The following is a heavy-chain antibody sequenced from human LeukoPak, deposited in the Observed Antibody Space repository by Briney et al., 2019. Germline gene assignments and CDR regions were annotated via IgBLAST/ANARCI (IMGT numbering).Heavy chain of an antibody. J-gene: IGHJ4*02. CDR1: GYNFTSYW. V-gene: IGHV5-51*01. D-gene: IGHD5-24*01. Sequence: KFGESLKISCKGSGYNFTSYWIGWVRQMPGKGLEWMGIIYPGDSDTRYSPSFQGQVTISADKSISTAYLQWSSLKASDTAMFFCARHQRGMATVYHFDYWGQGTLVTVSS. CDR3: ARHQRGMATVYHFDY. CDR2: IYPGDSDT.